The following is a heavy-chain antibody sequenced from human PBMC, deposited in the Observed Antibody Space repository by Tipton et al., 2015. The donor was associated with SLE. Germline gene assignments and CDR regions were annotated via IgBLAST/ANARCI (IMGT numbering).Heavy chain of an antibody. J-gene: IGHJ4*02. CDR2: IYYSGST. CDR1: GGSISSYY. Sequence: TLSLTCTVSGGSISSYYWSWIRQPPGKGLEWIGYIYYSGSTNYNPSLKSRVTISVDTSKNQFSLKLSSVTAADTAVYYCARLYSSSWYGVDYWGQGTLVTVSS. V-gene: IGHV4-59*01. D-gene: IGHD6-13*01. CDR3: ARLYSSSWYGVDY.